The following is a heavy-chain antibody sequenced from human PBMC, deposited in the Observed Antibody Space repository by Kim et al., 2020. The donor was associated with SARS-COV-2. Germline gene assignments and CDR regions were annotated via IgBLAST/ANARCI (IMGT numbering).Heavy chain of an antibody. V-gene: IGHV1-3*01. CDR3: ARGLHIVVVTAMAWPGAFDI. Sequence: ASVKVSCKASGYTFTSYAMHWVRQAPGQRLEWMGWINAGNGNTKYSQKFQGRVTITRDTSASTAYMELSSLRSEDTAVYYCARGLHIVVVTAMAWPGAFDIWGQGTMVTVSS. J-gene: IGHJ3*02. D-gene: IGHD2-21*02. CDR2: INAGNGNT. CDR1: GYTFTSYA.